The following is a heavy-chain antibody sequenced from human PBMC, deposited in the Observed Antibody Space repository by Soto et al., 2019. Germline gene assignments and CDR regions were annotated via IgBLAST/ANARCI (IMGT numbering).Heavy chain of an antibody. CDR3: VHLYYAFWSGIPHFDY. Sequence: QVQLVQSGAEVKKPGASVKVSCKVSGYTLTELSMHWVRQAPGKGLEWMGGFDPEDVETIYAQKFQGRVTMTEDTSTDTAYMELSSLGSEDTAVYYCVHLYYAFWSGIPHFDYWGQGTLVTVSS. V-gene: IGHV1-24*01. CDR1: GYTLTELS. J-gene: IGHJ4*02. D-gene: IGHD3-3*01. CDR2: FDPEDVET.